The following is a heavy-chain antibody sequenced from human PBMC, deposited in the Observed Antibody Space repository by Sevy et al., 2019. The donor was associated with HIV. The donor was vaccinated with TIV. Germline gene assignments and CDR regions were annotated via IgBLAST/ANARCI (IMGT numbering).Heavy chain of an antibody. V-gene: IGHV3-7*01. CDR3: ARLCTGFIYYYYYGMDV. D-gene: IGHD2-2*01. CDR2: IKQDGSEK. CDR1: GFAFSSSW. Sequence: GGSLRLSCAASGFAFSSSWRTWVRQAPGKGLEWVANIKQDGSEKYYVDFLKGRFTISRDNAKNSLYLQMNSLRAEVTAVYYCARLCTGFIYYYYYGMDVWGQGTTVTVSS. J-gene: IGHJ6*02.